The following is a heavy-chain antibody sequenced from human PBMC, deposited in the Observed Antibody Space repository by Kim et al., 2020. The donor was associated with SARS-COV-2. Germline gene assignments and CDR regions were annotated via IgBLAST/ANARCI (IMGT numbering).Heavy chain of an antibody. D-gene: IGHD3-10*01. J-gene: IGHJ4*02. CDR1: GFTFSSYG. CDR2: ISYDGSNK. Sequence: GGSLRLSCAASGFTFSSYGMHWVRQAPGKGLEWVAVISYDGSNKYYADSVKGRFTISRDNSKNTLYLQMNSLRAEDTAVYYCAKELTRYYYKGVDYWGQGTLVTVSS. CDR3: AKELTRYYYKGVDY. V-gene: IGHV3-30*18.